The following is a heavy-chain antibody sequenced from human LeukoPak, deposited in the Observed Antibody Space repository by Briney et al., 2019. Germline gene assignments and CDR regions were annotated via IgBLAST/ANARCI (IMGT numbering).Heavy chain of an antibody. CDR2: IYSGGST. CDR1: GFTVSSNY. V-gene: IGHV3-66*01. D-gene: IGHD4-23*01. J-gene: IGHJ4*02. CDR3: ARDPDYGGNSVLGDY. Sequence: PGGSLRLSCAASGFTVSSNYMSWVRQAPGKGLEWVSVIYSGGSTYYADSVKGRFTISRDNSKNTLYLQMNSLRAEDTAVYYCARDPDYGGNSVLGDYWGQGALVSVSS.